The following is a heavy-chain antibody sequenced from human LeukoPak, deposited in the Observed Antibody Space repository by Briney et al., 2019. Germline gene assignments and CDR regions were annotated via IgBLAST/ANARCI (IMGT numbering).Heavy chain of an antibody. V-gene: IGHV1-3*01. D-gene: IGHD3-10*01. CDR3: ARHPRWFGESNFDY. Sequence: ASVKVSCKASGYTFTSYAMHWVRQAPGQRLEWMGWINAGNGNTKYSQKFQGRVTMTTDTSTSTAYMELRSLRSDDTAVYYCARHPRWFGESNFDYWGQGTLVTVSS. CDR2: INAGNGNT. J-gene: IGHJ4*02. CDR1: GYTFTSYA.